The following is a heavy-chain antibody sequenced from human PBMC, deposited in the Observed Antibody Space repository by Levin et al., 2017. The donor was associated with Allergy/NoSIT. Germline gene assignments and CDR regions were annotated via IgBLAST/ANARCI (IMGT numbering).Heavy chain of an antibody. V-gene: IGHV3-21*01. CDR2: ISSSSSYI. CDR1: GFTFSSYS. CDR3: ARGINYNWNYVYFDY. Sequence: GGSLRLSCAASGFTFSSYSMNWVRQAPGKGLEWVSSISSSSSYIYYADSVKGRFTISRDNAKNSLYLQMNSLRAEDTAVYYCARGINYNWNYVYFDYWGQGTLVTVSS. D-gene: IGHD1-7*01. J-gene: IGHJ4*02.